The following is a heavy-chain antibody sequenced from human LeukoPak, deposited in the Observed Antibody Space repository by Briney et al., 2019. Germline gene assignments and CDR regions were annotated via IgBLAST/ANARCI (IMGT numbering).Heavy chain of an antibody. J-gene: IGHJ4*02. CDR1: GFTFGDYA. Sequence: GGSLRLSCTASGFTFGDYAMGWVRQAPGKGLEWVGFIRSKAYGGTTEYAASVKGRFTISRDDSKSIAYLQMNSLKTEDTAVYYCTVRPTTVTLNEYWGQGTLVTVSS. CDR2: IRSKAYGGTT. CDR3: TVRPTTVTLNEY. V-gene: IGHV3-49*04. D-gene: IGHD4-17*01.